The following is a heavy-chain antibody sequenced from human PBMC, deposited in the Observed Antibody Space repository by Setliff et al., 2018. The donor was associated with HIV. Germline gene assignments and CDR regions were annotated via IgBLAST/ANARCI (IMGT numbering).Heavy chain of an antibody. CDR2: IYTSGST. J-gene: IGHJ3*02. Sequence: SETLSLTCTVSGGSISSGSYYWSWIRQPAGKGLAWLGHIYTSGSTNYNPSLKSRVTISVDTSKNQFSLQLSSVTAADTAVYYCARAHELYGSGSYYAFDIWGQGTMVTVSS. CDR3: ARAHELYGSGSYYAFDI. V-gene: IGHV4-61*09. D-gene: IGHD3-10*01. CDR1: GGSISSGSYY.